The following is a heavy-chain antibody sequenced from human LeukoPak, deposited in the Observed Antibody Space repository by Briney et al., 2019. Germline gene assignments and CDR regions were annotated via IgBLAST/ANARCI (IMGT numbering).Heavy chain of an antibody. Sequence: ASETLSLTCAVYGGSFSGYYWSWIRQPPGKGLEWIGEINHSGSTNYNPSLKSRVTISVDTSKNQFSLKLSSVTAADTAVYYCARQGLRYSSSQVWGQGTLVTVSS. V-gene: IGHV4-34*01. CDR1: GGSFSGYY. D-gene: IGHD6-6*01. CDR3: ARQGLRYSSSQV. J-gene: IGHJ4*02. CDR2: INHSGST.